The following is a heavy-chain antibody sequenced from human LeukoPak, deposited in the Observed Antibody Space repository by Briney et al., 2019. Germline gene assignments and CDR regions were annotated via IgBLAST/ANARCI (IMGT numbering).Heavy chain of an antibody. Sequence: GGSLRLSCAASGFIFSSFGMHWVRQAPGKGLEWVAVIWHDGSYKYYLDSVKGRFTISRDNTLYLQMDSLRAGDTAVYYCARDPEYYYASSGPVDYWGQGTLVTVSS. V-gene: IGHV3-33*01. D-gene: IGHD3-22*01. CDR2: IWHDGSYK. CDR3: ARDPEYYYASSGPVDY. J-gene: IGHJ4*02. CDR1: GFIFSSFG.